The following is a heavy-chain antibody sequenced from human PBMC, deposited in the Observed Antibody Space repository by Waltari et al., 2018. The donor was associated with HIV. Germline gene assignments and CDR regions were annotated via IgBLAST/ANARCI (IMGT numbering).Heavy chain of an antibody. CDR1: GGSFSGYY. CDR3: ARGEEGYSGYDLSWFDT. V-gene: IGHV4-34*01. Sequence: QVQLQQWGAGLLKPSETLSLTCAVYGGSFSGYYWSWIRQPPGKGLEWIGEINHSGRTNYTPAPKSRVTISADTSKNQFSRKVNSVTAADTAVYYCARGEEGYSGYDLSWFDTWGQGTLVTVSS. CDR2: INHSGRT. J-gene: IGHJ5*02. D-gene: IGHD5-12*01.